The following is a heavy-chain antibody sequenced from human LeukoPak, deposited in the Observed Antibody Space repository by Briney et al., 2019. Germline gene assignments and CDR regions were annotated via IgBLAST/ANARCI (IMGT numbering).Heavy chain of an antibody. V-gene: IGHV3-23*01. J-gene: IGHJ4*02. CDR1: GFTISSYF. CDR2: IIGSGGST. CDR3: AKGAYDYIEVAYFDY. Sequence: GGSLRLSCAASGFTISSYFMSWVRQAPGKGLEWVSGIIGSGGSTYYADSVKGRFTISRDNSKNTLYLQVNSLTAEDTAVYYCAKGAYDYIEVAYFDYWGQGTLVTVCS. D-gene: IGHD5-12*01.